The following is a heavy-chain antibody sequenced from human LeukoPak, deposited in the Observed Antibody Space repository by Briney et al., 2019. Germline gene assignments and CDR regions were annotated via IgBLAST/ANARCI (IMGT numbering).Heavy chain of an antibody. CDR1: GFTVSSNY. D-gene: IGHD6-25*01. J-gene: IGHJ4*02. V-gene: IGHV3-53*01. CDR2: IYTGGST. CDR3: ARDLAGRAPYYFDY. Sequence: PGRSLRLSCAASGFTVSSNYMSWVRQAPGMGLEWVSVIYTGGSTYYADSVKGRFTISRDNSKNTLYLQMNSLRAEDTAVYYCARDLAGRAPYYFDYWGQGTLVTVSS.